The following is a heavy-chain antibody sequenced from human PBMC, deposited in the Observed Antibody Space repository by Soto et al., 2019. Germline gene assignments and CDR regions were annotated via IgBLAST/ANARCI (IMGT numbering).Heavy chain of an antibody. V-gene: IGHV3-33*01. CDR3: ARTYSADPSIAAAIEY. J-gene: IGHJ4*02. CDR1: GFAFINFG. Sequence: LRLSCAASGFAFINFGMHWVRQAPGKGLEWVAVIWFDGSDKYYADSVKGRFTISRDNSKNTLYLQMDSLRAEDTALYFCARTYSADPSIAAAIEYWGQGTLVTVSS. CDR2: IWFDGSDK. D-gene: IGHD6-13*01.